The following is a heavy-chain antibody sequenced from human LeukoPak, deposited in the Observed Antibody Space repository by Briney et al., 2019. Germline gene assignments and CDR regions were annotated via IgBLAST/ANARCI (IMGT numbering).Heavy chain of an antibody. Sequence: ASVKVSCKASGYTFTSYYMHWVRQAPGQGLEWMGIINPSGGSTSYAQKFQGRVTMTRDTSTSTVYMELSSLRSEDTAVYYCARGPVDGSGWYSAPNYYFDYRGQGTLVTVSS. CDR1: GYTFTSYY. V-gene: IGHV1-46*01. J-gene: IGHJ4*02. CDR2: INPSGGST. D-gene: IGHD6-19*01. CDR3: ARGPVDGSGWYSAPNYYFDY.